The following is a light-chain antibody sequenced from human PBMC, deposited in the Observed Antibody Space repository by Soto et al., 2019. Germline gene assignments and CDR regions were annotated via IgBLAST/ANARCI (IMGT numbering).Light chain of an antibody. V-gene: IGKV3-11*01. CDR3: QQRSNWPSWT. Sequence: EIVLTQSPATLSLSPGERATLSCRASQSVSRYLAWYQQKPGQAPRLLIYDASNRATGIPARFSGSGSGTDFHLTISSLEPEDFAVYYCQQRSNWPSWTFGQGTKVEIK. J-gene: IGKJ1*01. CDR2: DAS. CDR1: QSVSRY.